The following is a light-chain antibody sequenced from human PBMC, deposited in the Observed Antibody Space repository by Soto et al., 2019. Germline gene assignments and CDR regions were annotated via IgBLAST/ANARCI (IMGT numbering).Light chain of an antibody. V-gene: IGLV2-23*01. CDR2: EGN. CDR1: SSDAGSHNL. J-gene: IGLJ1*01. Sequence: QSALTQPASVSGSPGQSITISCTGTSSDAGSHNLVSWYQQHPGKAPLVLIYEGNKRPSGVSSRFSGSASGYTASLTISGLQAEDEANYYCCSYAGSSTYVFGTATKLTVL. CDR3: CSYAGSSTYV.